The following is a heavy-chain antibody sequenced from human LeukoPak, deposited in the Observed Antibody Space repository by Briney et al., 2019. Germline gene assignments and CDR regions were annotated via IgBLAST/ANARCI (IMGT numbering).Heavy chain of an antibody. CDR1: GGSISSGGYY. CDR2: IYYSGST. V-gene: IGHV4-31*03. J-gene: IGHJ4*02. CDR3: ARGTYYYDSSGYRFDY. D-gene: IGHD3-22*01. Sequence: SETLSLTCTVSGGSISSGGYYWSWIRQHPGMGLEWIGYIYYSGSTYYNPSLKSRVTISVDTSKNQFSLKLSSVTAADTAVYYCARGTYYYDSSGYRFDYWGQGTLVTVSS.